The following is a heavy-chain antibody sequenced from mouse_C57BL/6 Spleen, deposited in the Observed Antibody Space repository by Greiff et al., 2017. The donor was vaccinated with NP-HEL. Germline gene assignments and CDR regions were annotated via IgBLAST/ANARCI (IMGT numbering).Heavy chain of an antibody. J-gene: IGHJ3*01. D-gene: IGHD4-1*01. CDR2: ISSGGDYI. CDR3: TREGSNWAPFAH. Sequence: EVQLVESGEGLVKPGGSLKLSCAASGFTFSSYAMSWVRQTPEKRLEWVAYISSGGDYIYYADTVKGRFTISRDNARNTLYLQMSSLKSEDTAMYYCTREGSNWAPFAHWGQGTLVTVSA. V-gene: IGHV5-9-1*02. CDR1: GFTFSSYA.